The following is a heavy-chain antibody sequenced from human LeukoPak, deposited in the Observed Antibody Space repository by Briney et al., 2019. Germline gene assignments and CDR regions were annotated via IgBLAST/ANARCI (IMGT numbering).Heavy chain of an antibody. Sequence: GGSLRPSCAASGFTFSSYAMSWVRQAPGKGLDWVSGISGSDGSTYYADSVKGRFTISRDNSKNTLYLQMNSLRAEDTAVYYCAKERSGIPAAANYWGQGTLVTVSS. D-gene: IGHD6-13*01. CDR3: AKERSGIPAAANY. CDR2: ISGSDGST. J-gene: IGHJ4*02. V-gene: IGHV3-23*01. CDR1: GFTFSSYA.